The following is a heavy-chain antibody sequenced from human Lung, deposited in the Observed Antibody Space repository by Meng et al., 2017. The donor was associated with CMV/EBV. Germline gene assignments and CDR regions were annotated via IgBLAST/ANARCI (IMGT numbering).Heavy chain of an antibody. Sequence: GGSLRPSCPASGFTFSRYAFHWVRQAPGKGLEWVAVISFDGGTRYYADSVKGRFTISRDSSRNSLYLQLNSLRPEDTAVYYCAREYGSSYAFAYWGHGTLVTVSS. J-gene: IGHJ4*01. CDR2: ISFDGGTR. CDR3: AREYGSSYAFAY. CDR1: GFTFSRYA. D-gene: IGHD6-19*01. V-gene: IGHV3-30*14.